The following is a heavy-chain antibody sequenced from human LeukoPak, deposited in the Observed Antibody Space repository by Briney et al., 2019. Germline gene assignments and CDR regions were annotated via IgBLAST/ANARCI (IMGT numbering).Heavy chain of an antibody. CDR3: ARDGGLHTNFDY. Sequence: PGGSLRLSCAASGFTFRNYWMGWFRQSPGKGLEWVANTKPDGTAEYYADSVRGRFTTSRDNANNFLYLQMDSLRGEDTAVYYCARDGGLHTNFDYWGQGTLVTVSS. D-gene: IGHD2-15*01. CDR1: GFTFRNYW. CDR2: TKPDGTAE. V-gene: IGHV3-7*01. J-gene: IGHJ4*02.